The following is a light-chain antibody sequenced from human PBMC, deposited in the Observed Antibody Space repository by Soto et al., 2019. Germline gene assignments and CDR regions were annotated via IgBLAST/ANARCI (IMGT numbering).Light chain of an antibody. V-gene: IGLV2-14*01. J-gene: IGLJ1*01. Sequence: QSVLTQPASVSGSPGQSITISCTGTSSDVGGYNYVSWYQQHPGKAPKLMIYDVSNRPSGVSNRFSGSKSGNTASLTISGLQAEDEAEYYCSSYTSSSTLLYVFGPGTKVTVL. CDR1: SSDVGGYNY. CDR3: SSYTSSSTLLYV. CDR2: DVS.